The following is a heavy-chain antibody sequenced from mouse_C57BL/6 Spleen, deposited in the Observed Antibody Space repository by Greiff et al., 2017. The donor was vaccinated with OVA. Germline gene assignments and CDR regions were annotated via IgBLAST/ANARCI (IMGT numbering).Heavy chain of an antibody. CDR1: DSEIFPIAY. J-gene: IGHJ3*01. D-gene: IGHD1-1*01. Sequence: QVQLQQSGSELRSPGSSVKLSCKDFDSEIFPIAYMSWVRQKPGHGFEWIGGILPSIGRTIYGEKFEDKATLDADTLSNTAYLELNSLTSEDSAIYYCARDGSSPPGFAYWGQGTLVTVSA. CDR3: ARDGSSPPGFAY. V-gene: IGHV15-2*01. CDR2: ILPSIGRT.